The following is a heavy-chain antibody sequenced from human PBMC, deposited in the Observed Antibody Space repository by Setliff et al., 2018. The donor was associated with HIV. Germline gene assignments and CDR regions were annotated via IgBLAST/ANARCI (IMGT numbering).Heavy chain of an antibody. V-gene: IGHV3-7*01. D-gene: IGHD6-13*01. CDR1: GFIFSTNW. Sequence: GGSLRLSCAASGFIFSTNWMSWVRQAPGKGPEWVANINQDGSDKYYVPSVKGRFTISRDNAKNSLYLQMNSLRAEDTAIYYCARGGASSLPLDYWGHGTLVTVSS. CDR2: INQDGSDK. J-gene: IGHJ4*01. CDR3: ARGGASSLPLDY.